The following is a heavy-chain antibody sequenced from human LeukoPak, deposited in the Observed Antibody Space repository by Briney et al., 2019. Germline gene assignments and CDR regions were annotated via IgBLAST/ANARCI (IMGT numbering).Heavy chain of an antibody. D-gene: IGHD3-9*01. CDR3: ARDSTYYDILTGYSGTDAFDI. CDR2: ISSSGSTI. V-gene: IGHV3-11*01. J-gene: IGHJ3*02. CDR1: GFTFSDYY. Sequence: PGGSLRLSCAASGFTFSDYYMSWIRQAPGKGLEWVSYISSSGSTIYYADSVKGRFTISRDNAKNSLYLQMNSLRAEDTAVYYCARDSTYYDILTGYSGTDAFDIWGQGTMVTVSS.